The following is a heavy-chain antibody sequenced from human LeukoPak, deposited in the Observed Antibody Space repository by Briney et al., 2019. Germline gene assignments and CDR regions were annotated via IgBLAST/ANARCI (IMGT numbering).Heavy chain of an antibody. J-gene: IGHJ6*02. Sequence: GGSLRLSCAASGFTVSSNYMSWVRQAPGKGLEWISVIYSGGSTYYADSVKGRFTISRDNSKNTLYLQMNSLRAEDTAVYYCAKCSTYCSGGSCYSYYYYGMDVWGQGTTVTVSS. CDR1: GFTVSSNY. V-gene: IGHV3-53*01. D-gene: IGHD2-15*01. CDR2: IYSGGST. CDR3: AKCSTYCSGGSCYSYYYYGMDV.